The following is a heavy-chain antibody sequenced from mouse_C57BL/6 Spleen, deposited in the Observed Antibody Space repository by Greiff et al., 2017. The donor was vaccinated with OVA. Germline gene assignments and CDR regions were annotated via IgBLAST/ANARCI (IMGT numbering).Heavy chain of an antibody. CDR1: GYTFTDYY. D-gene: IGHD2-1*01. CDR2: INPNNGGT. J-gene: IGHJ3*01. V-gene: IGHV1-26*01. Sequence: VQLQQSGPELVKPGASVKISCKASGYTFTDYYMNWVKQSHGKSLEWLGDINPNNGGTSYNQKFKGKATLTVDKSSSTAYMVLRSLTSEDSAVYHCARERLPYGRGLAYWGQGTLVTVSA. CDR3: ARERLPYGRGLAY.